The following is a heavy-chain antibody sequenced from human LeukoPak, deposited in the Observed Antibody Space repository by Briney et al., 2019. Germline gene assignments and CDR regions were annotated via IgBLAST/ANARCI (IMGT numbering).Heavy chain of an antibody. CDR3: AKGGGTYEPSDY. V-gene: IGHV3-23*01. CDR2: ISSSASNS. CDR1: GFTFNIYA. J-gene: IGHJ4*02. D-gene: IGHD1-26*01. Sequence: GGSLRLSCAASGFTFNIYAMSWVRQAPGKGLEWVAAISSSASNSYFADSVKGRFSISRDNSKDTLYPQLNGLRVDDTATYYCAKGGGTYEPSDYWGQGTLVTVSS.